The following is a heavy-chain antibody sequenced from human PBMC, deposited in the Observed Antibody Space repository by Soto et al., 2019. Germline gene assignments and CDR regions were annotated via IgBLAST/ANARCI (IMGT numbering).Heavy chain of an antibody. CDR2: ILNDASGH. CDR3: ARDDDYPDNGFDY. Sequence: QVQLVESGGGVVQPGTSLRLSCAASGFTFSRHGMHWVRQTPGKGLEWLAVILNDASGHWYADSVKGRFTIFRDNFENTLYLQMNGLRLEDTAMYYCARDDDYPDNGFDYWGQGTLVTVSS. V-gene: IGHV3-33*01. D-gene: IGHD4-17*01. CDR1: GFTFSRHG. J-gene: IGHJ4*02.